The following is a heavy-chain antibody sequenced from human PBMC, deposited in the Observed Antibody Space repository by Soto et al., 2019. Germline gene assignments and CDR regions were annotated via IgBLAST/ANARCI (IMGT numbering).Heavy chain of an antibody. V-gene: IGHV4-34*01. CDR2: IKHGGSS. CDR1: AGSFSHYY. D-gene: IGHD6-19*01. Sequence: QVQQQPWGAGLLKPSETLSLTCTVYAGSFSHYYWNWIRQSPGTGLEWIGKIKHGGSSSYNPSLRSRVSISVDTSKTQFSLTLSSVTAADTAVYYCARGGSSDWQVALDIWGKGTMVPVSS. CDR3: ARGGSSDWQVALDI. J-gene: IGHJ3*02.